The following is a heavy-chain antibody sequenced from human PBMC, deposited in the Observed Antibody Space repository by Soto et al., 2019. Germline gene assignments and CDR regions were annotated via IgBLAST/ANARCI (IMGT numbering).Heavy chain of an antibody. Sequence: QVQLQESGPGLVKPSQTLSLTCSVSGASISSGGDYWSWIRQHPGKGLEWIGYIYYSGNTFYNPPLKSRVTLSIDTSKNQFSLKLSSVTAADTAMYYCARSSRGGYYDFAIDYWGQGTLVTVSS. D-gene: IGHD3-3*01. CDR3: ARSSRGGYYDFAIDY. J-gene: IGHJ4*02. V-gene: IGHV4-31*03. CDR2: IYYSGNT. CDR1: GASISSGGDY.